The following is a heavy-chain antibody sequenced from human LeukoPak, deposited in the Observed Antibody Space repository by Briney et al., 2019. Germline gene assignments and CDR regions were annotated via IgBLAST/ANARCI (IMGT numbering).Heavy chain of an antibody. CDR1: GFTVSSNY. D-gene: IGHD1-26*01. Sequence: PGGSLRLSCAASGFTVSSNYMSWIRQAPGKGPEWISYISNSSTYTTYADSVKGRFTISRDNAKNSLYLQMNSLRAEDTAVYYCARVDSGSPEDYWGQGTLVTVSS. CDR3: ARVDSGSPEDY. J-gene: IGHJ4*02. CDR2: ISNSSTYT. V-gene: IGHV3-11*05.